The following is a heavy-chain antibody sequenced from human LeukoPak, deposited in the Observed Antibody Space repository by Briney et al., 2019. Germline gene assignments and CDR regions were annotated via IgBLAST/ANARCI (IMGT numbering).Heavy chain of an antibody. Sequence: SETLSLTCAVYGGSFSGYYWSWIRQPPGKRLEWIGEINHSGSTNYNPSLKSRVTISVDTSKNQFSLKLSSVTAADTAVYYCARGETTVVTRGFDYWGQGTLVTVSS. CDR2: INHSGST. V-gene: IGHV4-34*01. D-gene: IGHD4-23*01. CDR3: ARGETTVVTRGFDY. CDR1: GGSFSGYY. J-gene: IGHJ4*02.